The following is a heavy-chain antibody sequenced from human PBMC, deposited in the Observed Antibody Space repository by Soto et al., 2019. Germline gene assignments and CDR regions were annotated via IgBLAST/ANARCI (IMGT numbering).Heavy chain of an antibody. CDR2: IIPIFGTA. CDR1: GCTFSSYS. V-gene: IGHV1-69*13. J-gene: IGHJ6*02. D-gene: IGHD7-27*01. Sequence: SVKLSCKASGCTFSSYSISWVRQAPGQGLEWMGGIIPIFGTANYAQKFQGRVTITADESTSTAYMELSSLRSEDTAVYYCARAFWVLAPQHYYYYYAMDVWGQGTTVTVSS. CDR3: ARAFWVLAPQHYYYYYAMDV.